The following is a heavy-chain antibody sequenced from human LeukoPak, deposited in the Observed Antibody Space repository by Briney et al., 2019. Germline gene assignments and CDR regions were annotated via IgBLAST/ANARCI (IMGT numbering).Heavy chain of an antibody. CDR1: GYRFSSSW. J-gene: IGHJ4*02. Sequence: GESLKISCQGSGYRFSSSWIGWVRQMPGKGLEWMGIFYPGDSDTRYSPSFQGQVTISADKSISTAYLQWSSLKASDSAMYYCARRPTDSPFDYWGQGTLVTVSS. D-gene: IGHD2-15*01. V-gene: IGHV5-51*01. CDR2: FYPGDSDT. CDR3: ARRPTDSPFDY.